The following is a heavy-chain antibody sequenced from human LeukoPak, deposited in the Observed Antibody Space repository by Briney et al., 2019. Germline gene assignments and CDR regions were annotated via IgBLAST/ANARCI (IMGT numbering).Heavy chain of an antibody. J-gene: IGHJ5*01. CDR1: GFTFSSYS. CDR2: IKSKTDGGTT. CDR3: TPAVRNWFDS. Sequence: PGGSLRLSCAASGFTFSSYSMNWVRQAPGKGLEWVGSIKSKTDGGTTDYAAPVKGRFTISRDDSKNTLYLQMNSLKTEDTAVYYCTPAVRNWFDSWGQGTLVTVSS. D-gene: IGHD3-10*02. V-gene: IGHV3-15*01.